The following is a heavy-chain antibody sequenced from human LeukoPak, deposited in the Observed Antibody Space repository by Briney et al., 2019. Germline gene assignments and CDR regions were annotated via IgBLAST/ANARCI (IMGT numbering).Heavy chain of an antibody. CDR1: GFTFSDYY. V-gene: IGHV3-11*04. Sequence: GGSLRLSCAASGFTFSDYYMSWIRQAPGKGLEWASYISSSGSTIYYADSVKGRFTISRDNAKNSLYLQMNSLRAEDTAVYYCARAYDSGYDSSFDYWGQGTLVTVSS. J-gene: IGHJ4*02. D-gene: IGHD5-12*01. CDR3: ARAYDSGYDSSFDY. CDR2: ISSSGSTI.